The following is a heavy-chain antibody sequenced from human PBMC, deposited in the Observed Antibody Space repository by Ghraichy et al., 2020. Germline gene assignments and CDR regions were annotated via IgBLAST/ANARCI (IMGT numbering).Heavy chain of an antibody. CDR2: ISYDGNNK. D-gene: IGHD3-10*01. Sequence: GGSLRLSCAASGFTFSSYAMHWVRQAPGKGLEWVAVISYDGNNKYYADSVKGRFTISRDNSKNTLYLQMNSLRAEDTAVYYCARDLQGGISGSYGLDYWGQGTLVTVSS. J-gene: IGHJ4*02. V-gene: IGHV3-30-3*01. CDR1: GFTFSSYA. CDR3: ARDLQGGISGSYGLDY.